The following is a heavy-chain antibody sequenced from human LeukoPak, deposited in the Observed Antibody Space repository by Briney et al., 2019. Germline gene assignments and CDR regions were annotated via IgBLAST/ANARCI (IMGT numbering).Heavy chain of an antibody. CDR1: GGSISSGGYY. V-gene: IGHV4-31*03. J-gene: IGHJ4*02. CDR2: IYYSGST. D-gene: IGHD2-15*01. CDR3: AADRGYCSGGSCYQGNYFDY. Sequence: SETLSLTCTVSGGSISSGGYYWSWIRQHPWKGLEWIGYIYYSGSTYYNPSLKSRVTISVDTSKNQFSLKLSSVTAADTAVYYCAADRGYCSGGSCYQGNYFDYWGQGTLVTVSS.